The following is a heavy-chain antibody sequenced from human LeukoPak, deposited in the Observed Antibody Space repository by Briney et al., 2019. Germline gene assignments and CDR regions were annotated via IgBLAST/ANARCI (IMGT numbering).Heavy chain of an antibody. V-gene: IGHV3-30-3*01. D-gene: IGHD6-19*01. CDR3: ARELSGWYFDS. Sequence: RGSLRLSCAASGFTFSSHAMHWVRQAPGKGLEWVAIISYDGSDKYYADSVKGRFSISRDQSKNTLYLQMNSLRPEDTAVYYCARELSGWYFDSWGQGTLVTVSS. CDR1: GFTFSSHA. J-gene: IGHJ4*02. CDR2: ISYDGSDK.